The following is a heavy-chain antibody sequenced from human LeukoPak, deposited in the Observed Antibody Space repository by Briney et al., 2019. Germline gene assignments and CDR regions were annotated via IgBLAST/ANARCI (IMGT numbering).Heavy chain of an antibody. J-gene: IGHJ4*02. Sequence: PGRSLRLSCAASGFTFEDYDMHWVRQAPGKGLEWVSGISWSTTRRTYADSVKGRFTISRDNAKNSLYLQMNSLRVEDTALYFCAKDSSSSLDYWGQGTLVTVS. CDR1: GFTFEDYD. D-gene: IGHD6-13*01. CDR2: ISWSTTRR. V-gene: IGHV3-9*01. CDR3: AKDSSSSLDY.